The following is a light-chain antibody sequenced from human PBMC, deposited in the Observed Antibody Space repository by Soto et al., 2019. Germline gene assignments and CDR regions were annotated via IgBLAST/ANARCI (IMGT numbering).Light chain of an antibody. Sequence: EIVRTQSPSTLSVSPGERATLSCMSSQSVSSNLAWYQQKPGQAPRLLIYGASTRATGIPARFSGSGSGTEFPLTISSLQSEDFEVYYCQQYNNWPLTFGGGNKVE. J-gene: IGKJ4*01. V-gene: IGKV3-15*01. CDR3: QQYNNWPLT. CDR1: QSVSSN. CDR2: GAS.